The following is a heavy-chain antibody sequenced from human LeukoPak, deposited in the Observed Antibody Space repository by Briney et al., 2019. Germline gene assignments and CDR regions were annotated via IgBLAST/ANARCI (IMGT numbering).Heavy chain of an antibody. CDR3: ARDSPGYCSSTSCSLFDY. CDR1: GFTFSSYA. CDR2: ISGSGGST. D-gene: IGHD2-2*01. Sequence: PGGSLRLSCAASGFTFSSYAMSWVRQAPGKGLEWVSAISGSGGSTYYADSVKGRFTISRDNSKNTLYLQMNSLRAEDTAVYYCARDSPGYCSSTSCSLFDYWGQGTLVTVSS. V-gene: IGHV3-23*01. J-gene: IGHJ4*02.